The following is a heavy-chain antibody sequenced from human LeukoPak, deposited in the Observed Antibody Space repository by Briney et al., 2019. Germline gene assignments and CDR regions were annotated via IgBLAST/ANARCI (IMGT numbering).Heavy chain of an antibody. D-gene: IGHD5-12*01. CDR3: ARGRWLATNQAYYFDD. CDR1: AYSFTPYA. J-gene: IGHJ4*02. V-gene: IGHV1-3*03. CDR2: INAGNGRT. Sequence: VASVKVSCKTSAYSFTPYAMHWVRQAPGQRLEWMGWINAGNGRTKYSQEFQGRLTITKDTPANTVYMDLSSLRSEDVAVYYCARGRWLATNQAYYFDDWGQGTLVTVSS.